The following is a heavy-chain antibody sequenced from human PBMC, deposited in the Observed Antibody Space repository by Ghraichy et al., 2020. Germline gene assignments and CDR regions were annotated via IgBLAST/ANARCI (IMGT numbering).Heavy chain of an antibody. V-gene: IGHV3-48*02. D-gene: IGHD5-12*01. Sequence: GGSLRLTCADSGLTFGSFSMNWVRQAPGQGLEWISYISSGSDTIYYADSVKGRFTISRDNVKKTLYLQMNSLTDEDTAVYYCARGGLYAMDVWGQGTTVTVSS. CDR3: ARGGLYAMDV. J-gene: IGHJ6*02. CDR1: GLTFGSFS. CDR2: ISSGSDTI.